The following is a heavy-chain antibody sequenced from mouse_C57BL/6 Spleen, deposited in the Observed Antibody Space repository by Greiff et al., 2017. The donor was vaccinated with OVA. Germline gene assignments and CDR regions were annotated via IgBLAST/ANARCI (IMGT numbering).Heavy chain of an antibody. J-gene: IGHJ2*01. CDR3: ARHEEGALYDGYYYDY. CDR2: FYPGSGSI. V-gene: IGHV1-62-2*01. D-gene: IGHD2-3*01. CDR1: GYTFTEYT. Sequence: VQLQESGAELVKPGASVKLSCKASGYTFTEYTIHWVKQRSGQGLEWIGWFYPGSGSIKYNEKFKDKATLTADKSSSTVYMELSRLTSEDSAVYFCARHEEGALYDGYYYDYWGQGTTLTVSS.